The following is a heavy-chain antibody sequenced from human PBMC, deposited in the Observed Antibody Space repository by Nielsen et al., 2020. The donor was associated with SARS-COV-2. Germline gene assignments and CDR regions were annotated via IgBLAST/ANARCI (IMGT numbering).Heavy chain of an antibody. D-gene: IGHD2-21*01. J-gene: IGHJ6*03. CDR2: INHSGDT. Sequence: SETLSLTCVVYGGSLSGFQWKWIRQPPGKGLEWIAQINHSGDTKHNPSLKSRVTISVDTSKNQFSLKLSSVTAADTAVYYCARGVRVMDVWGKGTTVTVSS. CDR1: GGSLSGFQ. CDR3: ARGVRVMDV. V-gene: IGHV4-34*01.